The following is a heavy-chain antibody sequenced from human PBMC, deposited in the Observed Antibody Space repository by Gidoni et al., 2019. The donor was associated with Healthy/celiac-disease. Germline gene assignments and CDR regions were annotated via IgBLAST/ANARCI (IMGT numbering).Heavy chain of an antibody. CDR2: IIPIFGTA. V-gene: IGHV1-69*01. D-gene: IGHD1-26*01. Sequence: AEVKKPGSSVKVSCKASGGTFSSYAISWVRQAPGQGLEWMGGIIPIFGTANYAQKFQGRVTITADESTSTAYMELSSLRSEDTAVYYCARALAPLVGATYYYYYGMDVWGQGTTVTVSS. J-gene: IGHJ6*02. CDR3: ARALAPLVGATYYYYYGMDV. CDR1: GGTFSSYA.